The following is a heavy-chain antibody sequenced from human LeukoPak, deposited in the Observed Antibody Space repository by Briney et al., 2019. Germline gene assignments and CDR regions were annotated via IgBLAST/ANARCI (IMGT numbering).Heavy chain of an antibody. V-gene: IGHV4-39*01. CDR1: GGSISTSNYY. CDR3: ARHRSGWLQSSFDY. J-gene: IGHJ4*02. Sequence: SETLSLTCTVSGGSISTSNYYWGWIRQPPGKGLEWIGNIFYSGSTYYSPSLKSRVTISVDTSKKQFSLKLSSVTAADTAVYYCARHRSGWLQSSFDYWGQGTLVTVSS. D-gene: IGHD5-24*01. CDR2: IFYSGST.